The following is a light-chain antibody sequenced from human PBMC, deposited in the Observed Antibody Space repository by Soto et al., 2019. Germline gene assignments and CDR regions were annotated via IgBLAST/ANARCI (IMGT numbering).Light chain of an antibody. Sequence: QSALTQPASVSGSPGQSITISCTGTSSDIGRYNLVSWYQQHPGKPPKLMIYEATKRPSGVSNRFSGSKSGNTASLTISGLQAEDEAEYYCSLEASSNTFMFGGGTKVTVL. CDR2: EAT. V-gene: IGLV2-23*02. J-gene: IGLJ3*02. CDR1: SSDIGRYNL. CDR3: SLEASSNTFM.